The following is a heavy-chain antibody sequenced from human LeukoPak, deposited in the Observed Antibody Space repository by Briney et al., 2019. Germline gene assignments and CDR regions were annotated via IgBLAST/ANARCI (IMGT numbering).Heavy chain of an antibody. V-gene: IGHV3-7*01. CDR1: GFTFSSYS. Sequence: PGGSLRLSCAASGFTFSSYSMNWVRQAPGKGLEWVANMNEDGSEKNYVDSVKGRFTISRDNAQDSLYLQMNSLRAEDTAVYYCARDRGYSNFDYWGQGTLLTVSS. D-gene: IGHD4-11*01. CDR2: MNEDGSEK. J-gene: IGHJ4*02. CDR3: ARDRGYSNFDY.